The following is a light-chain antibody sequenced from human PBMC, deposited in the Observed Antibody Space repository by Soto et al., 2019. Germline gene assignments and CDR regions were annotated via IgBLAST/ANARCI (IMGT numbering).Light chain of an antibody. CDR2: GAS. V-gene: IGKV3-20*01. CDR3: QQYGSSPWT. Sequence: EIVLTQSPGTLSLSPGDRATLSCRASQSGSSSYLAWYQQKPGQAPRLLIYGASSRATGIPDRFSGSGSGTDFTLTISRLEPEDFAVYFCQQYGSSPWTFGQGTKVDIK. CDR1: QSGSSSY. J-gene: IGKJ1*01.